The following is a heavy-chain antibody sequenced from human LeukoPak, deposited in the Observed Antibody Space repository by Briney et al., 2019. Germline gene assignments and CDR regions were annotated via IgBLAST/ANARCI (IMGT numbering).Heavy chain of an antibody. V-gene: IGHV1-69*05. J-gene: IGHJ4*02. CDR3: ARALLGATTRGFFDY. CDR1: GGTFSSYA. D-gene: IGHD1-26*01. Sequence: SVKVSCKASGGTFSSYAISWVRQAPGQGLEWMGGIIPIFGTANYAQKFQGRVTITTDESTSTAYMELSSLRSEDTAVYYCARALLGATTRGFFDYWGQRTLVTVSS. CDR2: IIPIFGTA.